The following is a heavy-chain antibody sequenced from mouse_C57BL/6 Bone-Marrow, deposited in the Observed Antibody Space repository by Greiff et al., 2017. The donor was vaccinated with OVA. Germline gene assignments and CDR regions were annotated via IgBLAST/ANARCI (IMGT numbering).Heavy chain of an antibody. D-gene: IGHD2-5*01. CDR3: ARDTIVTLFDY. CDR1: GFTFSSYA. CDR2: ISDGGSYT. J-gene: IGHJ2*01. V-gene: IGHV5-4*01. Sequence: EVKLMESGGGLVKPGGSLKLSCAASGFTFSSYAMSWVRQTPEKRLEWVATISDGGSYTYYPDNVKGRVTISRDNAKNNLYLQMSHLKSEDTAMYYCARDTIVTLFDYWGQGTTLTVSS.